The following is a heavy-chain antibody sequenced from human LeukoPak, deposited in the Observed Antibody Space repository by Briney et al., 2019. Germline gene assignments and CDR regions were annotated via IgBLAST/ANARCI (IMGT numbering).Heavy chain of an antibody. CDR2: IIPIFGTA. CDR3: ARGSGSYWSYWYFDP. Sequence: SVKVSCKASGGTFGSYAISWARQAPGQGLEWMGRIIPIFGTANYAQKFQGRVTITTDESTSTAYMELSSLRSEDTAVYYCARGSGSYWSYWYFDPWGRGTLVTVSS. J-gene: IGHJ2*01. CDR1: GGTFGSYA. D-gene: IGHD1-26*01. V-gene: IGHV1-69*05.